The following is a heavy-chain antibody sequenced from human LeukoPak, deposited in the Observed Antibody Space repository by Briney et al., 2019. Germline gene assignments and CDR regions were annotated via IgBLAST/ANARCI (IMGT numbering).Heavy chain of an antibody. J-gene: IGHJ5*02. CDR3: ASSLLWFGESRKDWFDP. CDR2: FDPEDVET. V-gene: IGHV1-24*01. Sequence: ASVKVSCKVSGYTLTELSMHWVRQAPGKGLEWMGGFDPEDVETIYAQKFQGRVTMTEDTSTDTAYMELSSLRSEDTAVYYCASSLLWFGESRKDWFDPWGQGTLVTVSS. D-gene: IGHD3-10*01. CDR1: GYTLTELS.